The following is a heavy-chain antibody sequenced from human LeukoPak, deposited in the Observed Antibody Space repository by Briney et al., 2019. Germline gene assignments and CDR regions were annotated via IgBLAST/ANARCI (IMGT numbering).Heavy chain of an antibody. D-gene: IGHD1-26*01. Sequence: GGSLRLSCAASAFTFSSYGMHWVRQAPGKGLEWVAFIRYGGSSKYYADSVKGRFTISRDNSKNTLYLQMNSLRAEDTAVYYCAKDPHPFLPSGSYYFDYWGQGTLVTVSS. CDR1: AFTFSSYG. CDR3: AKDPHPFLPSGSYYFDY. CDR2: IRYGGSSK. J-gene: IGHJ4*02. V-gene: IGHV3-30*02.